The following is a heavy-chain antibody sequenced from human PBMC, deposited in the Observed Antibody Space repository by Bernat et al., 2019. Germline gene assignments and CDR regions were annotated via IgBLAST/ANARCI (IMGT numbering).Heavy chain of an antibody. CDR3: ARQNGYGDYGAGQDAFDI. Sequence: EVQLVQSGAEVNKPGESLKISCKGSGYSFTSYWLGWVCQMPGKGLEWMGIIYPGDSDTRYSPSFQGQVTISADKAMSTAYLQWRSLKASDTAMYYCARQNGYGDYGAGQDAFDIWGQGTMVTVSS. CDR1: GYSFTSYW. V-gene: IGHV5-51*01. D-gene: IGHD4-17*01. J-gene: IGHJ3*02. CDR2: IYPGDSDT.